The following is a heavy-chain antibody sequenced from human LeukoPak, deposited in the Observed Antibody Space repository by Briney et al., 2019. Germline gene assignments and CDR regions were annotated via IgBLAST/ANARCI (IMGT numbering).Heavy chain of an antibody. Sequence: PSETLSLTCIVSGASISTYYWSWIRQPPGKGLEYLGSISYSGITNYNPSLKSRLTLSVDTSRNQLSLKLSSVTAADTAVYYCARGVGKSGDYWGQGTLVTVSS. CDR2: ISYSGIT. D-gene: IGHD1-26*01. CDR3: ARGVGKSGDY. CDR1: GASISTYY. V-gene: IGHV4-59*01. J-gene: IGHJ4*02.